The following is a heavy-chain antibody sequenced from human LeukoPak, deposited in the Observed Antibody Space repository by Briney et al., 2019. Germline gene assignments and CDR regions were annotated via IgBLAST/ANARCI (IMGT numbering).Heavy chain of an antibody. CDR3: TTDAYCTGGRCYSGLDAFDI. CDR2: FDPEDGET. CDR1: GYTFTGYY. D-gene: IGHD2-15*01. V-gene: IGHV1-24*01. Sequence: GASVKVSCKASGYTFTGYYMHWVRQAPGKGLEWMGGFDPEDGETIYAQKFQGRVTMTEDTSTDTAYMELRSLRSEDTAVYYCTTDAYCTGGRCYSGLDAFDIWGQGTMVTVSS. J-gene: IGHJ3*02.